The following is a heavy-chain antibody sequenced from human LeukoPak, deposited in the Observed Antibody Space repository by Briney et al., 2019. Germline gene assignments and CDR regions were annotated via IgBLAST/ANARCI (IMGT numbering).Heavy chain of an antibody. CDR1: GYSISSGYY. CDR3: ARVGVSSIAARPGRPSRVGFDP. CDR2: IYHSGST. Sequence: PSETLSLTCTVSGYSISSGYYWGWIRPPPGKGLEWIGSIYHSGSTYYNPSLKSRVTISVDTSKNQFSLKLSSVTAADTAVYYCARVGVSSIAARPGRPSRVGFDPWGQGTLVTVSS. J-gene: IGHJ5*02. D-gene: IGHD6-6*01. V-gene: IGHV4-38-2*02.